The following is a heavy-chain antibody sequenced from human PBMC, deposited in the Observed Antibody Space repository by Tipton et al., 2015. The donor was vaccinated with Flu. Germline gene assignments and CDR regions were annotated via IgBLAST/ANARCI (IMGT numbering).Heavy chain of an antibody. CDR2: ISAYNGNT. CDR3: ARVGYDILTGYYNLRDY. Sequence: QMQLVQSGAEVKKPGASVKVSCKASGYTFTSYGISWVRQAPGQGLEWMGWISAYNGNTNYAQKLQGRVTMTTDTSTSTAYMELRSLRSDDTAVYYCARVGYDILTGYYNLRDYWGQGTLVTVSS. D-gene: IGHD3-9*01. J-gene: IGHJ4*02. V-gene: IGHV1-18*01. CDR1: GYTFTSYG.